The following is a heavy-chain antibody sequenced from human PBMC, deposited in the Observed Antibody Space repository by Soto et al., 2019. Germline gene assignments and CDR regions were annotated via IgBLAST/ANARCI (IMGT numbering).Heavy chain of an antibody. D-gene: IGHD1-1*01. CDR3: AKLGTHHYYYYYMDV. J-gene: IGHJ6*03. CDR1: GFTFSSYA. Sequence: EVQLLESGGGLVQPGGSLRLSCAASGFTFSSYAMSWVRQAPGKGLEWVSAISGSGGSTYYADSVKGRFTISRDNSKNTLYLQMNSLIAEDTAVYYCAKLGTHHYYYYYMDVWGKGTTVTVSS. CDR2: ISGSGGST. V-gene: IGHV3-23*01.